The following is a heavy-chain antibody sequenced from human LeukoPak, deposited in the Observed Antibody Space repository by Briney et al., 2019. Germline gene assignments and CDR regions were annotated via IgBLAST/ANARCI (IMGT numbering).Heavy chain of an antibody. J-gene: IGHJ4*02. CDR3: ASRYSGSYLAGQTRDY. CDR1: GGTFSSYA. V-gene: IGHV1-69*05. D-gene: IGHD1-26*01. Sequence: SVKVSCKASGGTFSSYAISWVRQAPGQGLEWMGRIIPIFGTANYAQKFQGRVTITTDESTSTAYMELSSLRSDDTAVYYCASRYSGSYLAGQTRDYWGQGTLVTVSS. CDR2: IIPIFGTA.